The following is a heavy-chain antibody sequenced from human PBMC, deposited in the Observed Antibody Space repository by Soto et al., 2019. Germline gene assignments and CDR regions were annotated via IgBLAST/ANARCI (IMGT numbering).Heavy chain of an antibody. Sequence: GGSLRLSCAASGFTFSSYAMSWVRQAPGKGLEWVSAISGSGGSTYYADSVKGRFTISRDNSKNTLYLQMNSLRAEDTAVYYCAKHTLYSSGWQTYYFDYWGQGTLVTVSS. CDR1: GFTFSSYA. CDR2: ISGSGGST. CDR3: AKHTLYSSGWQTYYFDY. V-gene: IGHV3-23*01. J-gene: IGHJ4*02. D-gene: IGHD6-19*01.